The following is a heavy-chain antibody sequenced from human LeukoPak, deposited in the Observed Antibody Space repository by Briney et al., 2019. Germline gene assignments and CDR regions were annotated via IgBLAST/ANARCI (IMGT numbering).Heavy chain of an antibody. J-gene: IGHJ4*02. CDR2: ISGSGVST. V-gene: IGHV3-23*01. Sequence: GGSLRLSCAASGFRFSSYAMSWVRQAPGKGLEWVSAISGSGVSTYYADSVKGRFTISRDNSKNTLYLQMNSLRAEDTAVYYCARVPQQQLVSPYFDYWGQGTLVTVSS. D-gene: IGHD6-13*01. CDR1: GFRFSSYA. CDR3: ARVPQQQLVSPYFDY.